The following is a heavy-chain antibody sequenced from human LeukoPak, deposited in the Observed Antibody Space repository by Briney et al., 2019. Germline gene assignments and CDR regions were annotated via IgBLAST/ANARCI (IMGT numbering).Heavy chain of an antibody. CDR3: ANSGYCSGGSCYYYYYMDV. D-gene: IGHD2-15*01. J-gene: IGHJ6*03. CDR2: ISGSGGST. Sequence: GGSLRLSCAASGFTFSSYSMSWVRQPPGKGREWVSAISGSGGSTYYADSVKGRVTISRDKSKNTLYLQMNRLRAEDTAVYYCANSGYCSGGSCYYYYYMDVWGKGTTVTVSS. CDR1: GFTFSSYS. V-gene: IGHV3-23*01.